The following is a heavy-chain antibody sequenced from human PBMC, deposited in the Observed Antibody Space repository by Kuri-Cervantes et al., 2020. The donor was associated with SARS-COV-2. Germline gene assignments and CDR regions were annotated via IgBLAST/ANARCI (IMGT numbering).Heavy chain of an antibody. CDR3: ARDSGTFEPYFDS. D-gene: IGHD1-26*01. CDR2: ISSSSSTI. J-gene: IGHJ4*02. Sequence: GESLKISCAASGFRFSTYTMNWVRQAPGKGLEWVSYISSSSSTIYYADSVKGRFTISRDSSKNTPFLEMNSPRNEDTAIYYCARDSGTFEPYFDSWGQGTLVTVSS. V-gene: IGHV3-48*02. CDR1: GFRFSTYT.